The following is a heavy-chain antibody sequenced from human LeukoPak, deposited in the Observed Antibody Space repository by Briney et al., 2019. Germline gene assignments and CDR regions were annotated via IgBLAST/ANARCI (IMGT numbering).Heavy chain of an antibody. V-gene: IGHV3-66*04. CDR3: ARRSTVTRDVDI. CDR1: GFTVSSNY. J-gene: IGHJ3*02. Sequence: GGSLRLSCAASGFTVSSNYMIWVRQAPGKGLEWVSVIYSGGDTYYADSVKGRFTISRDNSKNTVYLQVNSLRAEDTALYYCARRSTVTRDVDIWGQGTMVTVSS. CDR2: IYSGGDT. D-gene: IGHD4-17*01.